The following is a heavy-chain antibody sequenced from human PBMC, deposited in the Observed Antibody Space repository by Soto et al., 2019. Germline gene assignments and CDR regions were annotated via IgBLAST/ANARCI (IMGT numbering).Heavy chain of an antibody. CDR3: ARGSIGRGSWFDP. D-gene: IGHD6-6*01. CDR2: INTNSGGT. Sequence: QVQLVQSGAEVKKPGASVKVSCKASGYTFTGYYMNWVRQAPGQGLEGMGWINTNSGGTNYAQKYQGGVTMTRDTAISEAYVELSRLRSGDTAVYYCARGSIGRGSWFDPWGQGTLVTVSS. V-gene: IGHV1-2*02. J-gene: IGHJ5*02. CDR1: GYTFTGYY.